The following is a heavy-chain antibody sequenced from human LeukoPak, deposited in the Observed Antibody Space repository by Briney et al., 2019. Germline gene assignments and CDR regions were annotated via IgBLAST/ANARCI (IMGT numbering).Heavy chain of an antibody. CDR1: GFTFDDYG. D-gene: IGHD7-27*01. J-gene: IGHJ4*02. CDR3: VRGGRLTGLACDS. V-gene: IGHV3-20*04. CDR2: INWNGGST. Sequence: GGSLRLSCAASGFTFDDYGMSWVRQAPGKGLEWVSGINWNGGSTGYADSVKGRFTISRDNAKNTLYLQMNSLTDEDTAVYYCVRGGRLTGLACDSWGQGTLVTVSS.